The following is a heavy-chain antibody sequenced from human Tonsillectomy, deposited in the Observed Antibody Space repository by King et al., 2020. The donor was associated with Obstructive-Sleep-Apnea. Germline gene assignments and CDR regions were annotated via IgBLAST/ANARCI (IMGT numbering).Heavy chain of an antibody. CDR3: ARHVPGHSGSYWFED. D-gene: IGHD1-26*01. CDR2: IYYSGST. V-gene: IGHV4-59*08. Sequence: VQLQESGPGLVKPSETLSLTCTVSGGSISSYYWSWIRQPPGKGLEWIGYIYYSGSTNYNPSLKSRVTISVDTSKNQFSLKLISVTAADTPVYYCARHVPGHSGSYWFEDWGQGTLVTVSS. CDR1: GGSISSYY. J-gene: IGHJ5*02.